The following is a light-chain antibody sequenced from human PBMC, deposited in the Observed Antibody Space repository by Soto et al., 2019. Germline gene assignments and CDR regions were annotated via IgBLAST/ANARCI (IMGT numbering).Light chain of an antibody. Sequence: QTVVTQSPSASASLGASVKLTCTLSSGHSSYAIAWHQQQPEKGSRYLMKLNSDGSHSKGDGIPDRFSGSSSGAVRYLTISSLQSEDEADYYCQTWGTGIQVFGGGTKLTVL. V-gene: IGLV4-69*01. CDR2: LNSDGSH. CDR3: QTWGTGIQV. CDR1: SGHSSYA. J-gene: IGLJ3*02.